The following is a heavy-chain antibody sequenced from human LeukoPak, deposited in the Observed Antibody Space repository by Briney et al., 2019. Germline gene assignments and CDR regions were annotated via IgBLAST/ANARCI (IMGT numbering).Heavy chain of an antibody. Sequence: SETLSLTCAVYGGSFSDYYWSWIRQPPGKGLEWIGKINYSGSTNYNPSLKSRVTISVDTSKNQFSLKVSAVTAADTAVYYCARGEGARDGYNYEGPFYFDYWGQGTLVTVSS. D-gene: IGHD5-24*01. CDR3: ARGEGARDGYNYEGPFYFDY. CDR1: GGSFSDYY. J-gene: IGHJ4*02. V-gene: IGHV4-34*01. CDR2: INYSGST.